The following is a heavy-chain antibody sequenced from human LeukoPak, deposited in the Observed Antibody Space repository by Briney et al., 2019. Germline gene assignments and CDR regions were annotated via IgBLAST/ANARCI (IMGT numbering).Heavy chain of an antibody. D-gene: IGHD2-2*01. Sequence: ESGPTLVNPTQTLTLTCTSSGFSLSTSGMCVSWIGQPPGKALEWLALIDWDDDKYYSTSLKTRLTISKDTSKNQVVLTMTNMDPVDTASFCCARTLRYCSSTSCYSEPDYWGQGTLVTVSS. CDR2: IDWDDDK. CDR1: GFSLSTSGMC. CDR3: ARTLRYCSSTSCYSEPDY. J-gene: IGHJ4*02. V-gene: IGHV2-70*01.